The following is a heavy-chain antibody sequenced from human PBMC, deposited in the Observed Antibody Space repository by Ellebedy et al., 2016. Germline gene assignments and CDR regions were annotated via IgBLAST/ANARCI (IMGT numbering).Heavy chain of an antibody. Sequence: GGSLRLSCAASGFTFSSYAMSWVRQAPGKGLEWVSAISGSGGSTYYADSVKGRFAISRDNSKNTLYLQMNSLRAEDTAVYYCAKGEDEWLRSDDAFDIWGQGTMVTVSS. CDR1: GFTFSSYA. CDR2: ISGSGGST. V-gene: IGHV3-23*01. J-gene: IGHJ3*02. D-gene: IGHD5-12*01. CDR3: AKGEDEWLRSDDAFDI.